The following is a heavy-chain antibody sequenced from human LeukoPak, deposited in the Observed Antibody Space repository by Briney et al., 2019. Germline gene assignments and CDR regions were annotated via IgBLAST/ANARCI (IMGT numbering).Heavy chain of an antibody. CDR1: GYTFTGYY. CDR2: INPNSGGT. D-gene: IGHD2-2*01. CDR3: ARERGYCSSTSCYGLYYYGMDV. Sequence: ASVKVSCKASGYTFTGYYMHWVRQAPGQGLEWMGWINPNSGGTNYAQKFQGRVTMTRDTSISTAYMELSRLRSDDTAVYYCARERGYCSSTSCYGLYYYGMDVWGQGTTVTVSS. J-gene: IGHJ6*02. V-gene: IGHV1-2*02.